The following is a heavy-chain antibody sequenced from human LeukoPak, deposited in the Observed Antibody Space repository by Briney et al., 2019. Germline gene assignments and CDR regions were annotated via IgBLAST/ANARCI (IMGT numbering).Heavy chain of an antibody. J-gene: IGHJ2*01. CDR3: AKDAVAGSYWFFDL. Sequence: PGGSLRLSCAASGLTFDDYAMHWVRQAPGKGPEWVSGITWNSGTIDYADSVKGRFTISRDNAKNSLYLQMNSLKAEDTALYSCAKDAVAGSYWFFDLWGRGTLVTVSS. D-gene: IGHD6-19*01. V-gene: IGHV3-9*01. CDR2: ITWNSGTI. CDR1: GLTFDDYA.